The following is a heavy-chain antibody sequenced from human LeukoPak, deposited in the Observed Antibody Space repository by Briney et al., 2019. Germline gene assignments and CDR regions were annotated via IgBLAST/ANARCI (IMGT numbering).Heavy chain of an antibody. CDR3: AREDYGSGSKKY. CDR2: ISSSSSYI. Sequence: GGSLRLSCAASGFTFSSYSMNWVRQAPGKGLEWVSSISSSSSYIYYADSVKGRFTISRDNAKNPLYLQMNSLRAEDTAVYYCAREDYGSGSKKYWGQGTLVTVSS. V-gene: IGHV3-21*01. J-gene: IGHJ4*02. CDR1: GFTFSSYS. D-gene: IGHD3-10*01.